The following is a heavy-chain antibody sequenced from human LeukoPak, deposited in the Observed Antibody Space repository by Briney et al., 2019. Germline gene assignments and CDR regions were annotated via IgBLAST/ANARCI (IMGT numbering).Heavy chain of an antibody. CDR1: GGSISSYY. J-gene: IGHJ4*02. CDR3: AGDTANFDY. V-gene: IGHV4-59*01. Sequence: KPSETLSLTCTVSGGSISSYYWSWIRQPPGKGLEWIGYIYYSGSTNYNPSLKSRVTISVDTSENQFSLKLSSVIAADTAVYYCAGDTANFDYWGQGTLVTVSS. CDR2: IYYSGST. D-gene: IGHD5-18*01.